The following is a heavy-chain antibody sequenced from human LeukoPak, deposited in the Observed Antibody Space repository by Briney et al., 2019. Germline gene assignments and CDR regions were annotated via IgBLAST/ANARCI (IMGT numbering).Heavy chain of an antibody. CDR1: GFTFSSYG. J-gene: IGHJ3*02. Sequence: GGSLRLSCAASGFTFSSYGMHWVRQAPGKGPEWVAVISYDGSNKYYADSVKGRFTISRDNSKNTLYLQMNSLRAEDTAVYYCTREIVGDAFDIWGQGTLVTVSS. V-gene: IGHV3-30*03. CDR2: ISYDGSNK. CDR3: TREIVGDAFDI. D-gene: IGHD3-22*01.